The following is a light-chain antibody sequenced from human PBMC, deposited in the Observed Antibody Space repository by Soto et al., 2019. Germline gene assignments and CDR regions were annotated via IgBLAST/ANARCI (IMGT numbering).Light chain of an antibody. CDR3: ETWDSNIHWV. J-gene: IGLJ3*02. V-gene: IGLV4-60*02. CDR1: SVHSSYI. Sequence: QLVLTQSSSASASLGSSVKLTCTLSSVHSSYIIAWHQQQPGKAPRYLMKLEGSGSYNKGSGVPDRFSGSSSGADRYLTISNLQFEDEADYYCETWDSNIHWVFGGGTKVTVL. CDR2: LEGSGSY.